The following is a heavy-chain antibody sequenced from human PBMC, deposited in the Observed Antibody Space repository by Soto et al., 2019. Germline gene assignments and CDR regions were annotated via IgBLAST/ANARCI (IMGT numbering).Heavy chain of an antibody. Sequence: QLQLQESGPGLVKPSETLSLTCTVSGGSISSSSYYWAWVRQPPGKGLEWIGSVYYSGTTYHNPSLKSRVTIPADTSKNQFSLKLSSVTAADTAVFYCARLIHCKTTSCYFDYWGQGTLVTVSS. V-gene: IGHV4-39*01. CDR3: ARLIHCKTTSCYFDY. D-gene: IGHD2-2*01. CDR1: GGSISSSSYY. CDR2: VYYSGTT. J-gene: IGHJ4*02.